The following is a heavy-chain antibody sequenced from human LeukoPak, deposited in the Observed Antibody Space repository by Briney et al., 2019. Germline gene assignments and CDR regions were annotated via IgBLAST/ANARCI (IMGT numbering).Heavy chain of an antibody. CDR1: EFPSIGFA. Sequence: GGPLRLSFAPSEFPSIGFAMHGFRQAPGKGWEGVAVISHDGTIKYYADSVKGRFTISRDNAKNSLYLQMNSLRAEDTAVYYCARGGNRDGDMDVWGKGTTVTVSS. CDR2: ISHDGTIK. J-gene: IGHJ6*03. CDR3: ARGGNRDGDMDV. D-gene: IGHD1-1*01. V-gene: IGHV3-30*04.